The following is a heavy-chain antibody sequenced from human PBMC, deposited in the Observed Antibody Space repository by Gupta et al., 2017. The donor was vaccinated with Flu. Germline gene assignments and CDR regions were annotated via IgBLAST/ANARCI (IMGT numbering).Heavy chain of an antibody. J-gene: IGHJ5*01. Sequence: EVQLLESGGGLVQPGGSLSLSCAASGFTFFSFAMSWVRQAPGKGLEWVAGINHSGDTVHYADSMTGRLTISRDNSRNSLSLQRTSLRAEDTAIYYCAKDLYTIPGALDSWGQGTLVTVSS. CDR2: INHSGDTV. CDR1: GFTFFSFA. V-gene: IGHV3-23*01. D-gene: IGHD2-8*02. CDR3: AKDLYTIPGALDS.